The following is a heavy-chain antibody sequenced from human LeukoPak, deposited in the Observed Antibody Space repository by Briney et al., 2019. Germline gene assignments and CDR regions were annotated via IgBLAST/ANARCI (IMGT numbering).Heavy chain of an antibody. J-gene: IGHJ1*01. V-gene: IGHV1-2*06. CDR3: ARVMYYYDSSGYEFAEYFQH. CDR2: INPNSGGT. Sequence: ASVKVSCKASGYTFTGYYMHWVRQAPGQGLEWMGRINPNSGGTNYAQKFQGRATMTRDTSISTAYMELSRLRSDDTAVYYCARVMYYYDSSGYEFAEYFQHWGQGTLVTVSS. D-gene: IGHD3-22*01. CDR1: GYTFTGYY.